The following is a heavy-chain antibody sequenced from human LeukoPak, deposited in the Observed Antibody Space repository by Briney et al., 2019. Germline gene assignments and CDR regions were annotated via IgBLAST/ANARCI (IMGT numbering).Heavy chain of an antibody. CDR3: AKAAPGSYRDYGDYFDY. D-gene: IGHD4-17*01. J-gene: IGHJ4*02. V-gene: IGHV3-48*03. CDR2: ISSSGSTI. Sequence: GGSLRLSCAASGFTFSSYEMNWVRQAPGKGLEWVSYISSSGSTIYYADSVKGRFTISRDNAKNSLYLQMNSLRAEDTALYYCAKAAPGSYRDYGDYFDYWGQGTLVTVSS. CDR1: GFTFSSYE.